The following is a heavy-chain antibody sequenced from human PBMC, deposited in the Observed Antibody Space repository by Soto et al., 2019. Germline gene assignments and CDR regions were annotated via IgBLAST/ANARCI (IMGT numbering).Heavy chain of an antibody. CDR3: ARCYSSGWQYYYYYYGMDV. Sequence: QVQLVQSGAEVKKPGASVKVSCKASGYTFTSYGISWVRQAPGQGLEWMGWISAYNGNTNYAQKLQGRVTMTTDTSASTAYMELRSLRSDDTAVYYCARCYSSGWQYYYYYYGMDVWGQGTTVTVSS. D-gene: IGHD6-19*01. J-gene: IGHJ6*02. V-gene: IGHV1-18*04. CDR2: ISAYNGNT. CDR1: GYTFTSYG.